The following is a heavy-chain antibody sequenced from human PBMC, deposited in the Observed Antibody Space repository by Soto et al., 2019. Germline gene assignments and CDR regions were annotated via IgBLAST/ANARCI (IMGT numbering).Heavy chain of an antibody. D-gene: IGHD3-22*01. CDR3: ARLPYYYDSTPFDL. CDR2: ISSSSSYM. V-gene: IGHV3-21*01. Sequence: PGGSLRLSCAASGFTFSSYSMNWVRQAPGKGLEWVSSISSSSSYMYYADSVKGRFTISRDNAKNSLYLQMNSLRAEDTAVYYCARLPYYYDSTPFDLWGRGTLVTVSS. CDR1: GFTFSSYS. J-gene: IGHJ2*01.